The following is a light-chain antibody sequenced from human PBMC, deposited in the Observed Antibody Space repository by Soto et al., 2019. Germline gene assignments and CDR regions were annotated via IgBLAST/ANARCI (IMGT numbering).Light chain of an antibody. CDR2: DAS. J-gene: IGKJ2*01. CDR1: QSVSSY. Sequence: EIVLTQSPATLSLSPGERATLSCRASQSVSSYLAWYQQKPGQAPRLLIYDASNRATGIPARFSGSGSGTDFILAISSLEPEDFAVYYCQQRSNWPPMYTVGQGTKLEIK. CDR3: QQRSNWPPMYT. V-gene: IGKV3-11*01.